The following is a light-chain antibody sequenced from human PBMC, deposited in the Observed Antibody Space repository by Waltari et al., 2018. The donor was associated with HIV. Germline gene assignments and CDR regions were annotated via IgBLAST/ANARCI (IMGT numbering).Light chain of an antibody. Sequence: DIVMRQSPDSLAVSLAETATINCQSSQSVFDTFTNKNYLAWYQQRPGQPPKLLIYCASARESGVPGRFSGRGSGTDFTLSISSLQAEDVAVYYCQQYSSSPLTFGGGTKVEIK. CDR3: QQYSSSPLT. CDR1: QSVFDTFTNKNY. CDR2: CAS. V-gene: IGKV4-1*01. J-gene: IGKJ4*01.